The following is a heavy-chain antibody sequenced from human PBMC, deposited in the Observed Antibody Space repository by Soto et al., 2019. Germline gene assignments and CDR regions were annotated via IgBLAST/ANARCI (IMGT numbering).Heavy chain of an antibody. CDR1: GGSISSYY. CDR3: ARVYYDSSGYWYQIDY. CDR2: IYYSGST. D-gene: IGHD3-22*01. J-gene: IGHJ4*02. Sequence: ASETLSLTCTVSGGSISSYYWSWIRQPPGKGLEWIGYIYYSGSTNYNPSLKSRVTISVDTSKNQFSLKLSSVTAADTAVYYCARVYYDSSGYWYQIDYWGQGTLVTVSS. V-gene: IGHV4-59*01.